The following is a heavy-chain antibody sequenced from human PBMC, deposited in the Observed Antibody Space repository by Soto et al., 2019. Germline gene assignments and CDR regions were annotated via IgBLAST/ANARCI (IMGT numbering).Heavy chain of an antibody. CDR1: GFSLNTRDVG. J-gene: IGHJ4*02. D-gene: IGHD3-16*01. CDR2: VYWDDDK. CDR3: AHCRGGVASF. Sequence: QITLNESGPALVKPTQTLTLTCTFSGFSLNTRDVGVGWIRQPPGKALEWLGVVYWDDDKTYSPSLKSRLTSTKDTPKNRVVLRMTKMDPVDTATYYCAHCRGGVASFWGQGTLVTVSS. V-gene: IGHV2-5*02.